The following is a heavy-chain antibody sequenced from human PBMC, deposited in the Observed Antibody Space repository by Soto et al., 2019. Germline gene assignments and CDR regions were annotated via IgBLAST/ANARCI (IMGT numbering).Heavy chain of an antibody. Sequence: EVQLVESGGGLVKPGGSLRLSCSVSGFRFSTYDMNWVRQAPGKGLEWVASISRTGDYIYYADSVKGRFTISRDDADYSLYLQMNRLRVEDTAVYYCAREYLEYWGQGTLVTVSS. CDR1: GFRFSTYD. J-gene: IGHJ4*02. V-gene: IGHV3-21*01. CDR3: AREYLEY. D-gene: IGHD2-2*02. CDR2: ISRTGDYI.